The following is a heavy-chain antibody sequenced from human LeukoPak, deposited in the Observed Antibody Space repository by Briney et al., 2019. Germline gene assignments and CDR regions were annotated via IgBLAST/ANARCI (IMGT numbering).Heavy chain of an antibody. CDR1: GFTFSSYA. CDR2: ISGSGGST. D-gene: IGHD6-13*01. J-gene: IGHJ4*02. V-gene: IGHV3-23*01. CDR3: AKLKYSSSWYYFDY. Sequence: GSLRLSCAASGFTFSSYAMSWVRQAPGKGLEWVSAISGSGGSTYYADSVKGRFTISRDNSKNMLYLQMNSLRAEDTAVYYCAKLKYSSSWYYFDYWGQGTLVTVSS.